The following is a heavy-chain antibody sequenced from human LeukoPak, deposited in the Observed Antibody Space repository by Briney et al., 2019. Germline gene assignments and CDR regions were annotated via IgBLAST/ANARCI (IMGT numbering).Heavy chain of an antibody. J-gene: IGHJ4*02. CDR2: ISSSGAAT. CDR1: GFSFSTYS. Sequence: QSGGSLRLSCAASGFSFSTYSMNWVRQAPGRGLEWVSTISSSGAATYYSDSVKGRFTISRDNSKYTLYLQMNSLRADDTAVYYCAKKGYAGSGTYSYYFDFWGQGALVTVSS. CDR3: AKKGYAGSGTYSYYFDF. D-gene: IGHD3-10*01. V-gene: IGHV3-23*01.